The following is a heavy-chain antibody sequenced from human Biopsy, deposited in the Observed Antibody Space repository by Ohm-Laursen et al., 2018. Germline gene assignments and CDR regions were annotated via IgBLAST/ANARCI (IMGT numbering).Heavy chain of an antibody. CDR1: GGPIDSYY. J-gene: IGHJ2*01. Sequence: TLSLTCTVSGGPIDSYYWSWIRQLPGKALEWIGYIYFTGRTSYNPSLKSRVTMSVNTSKKQFSLRLSSVTAADTAVYYCASAGYNPDWNFDLWGRGTRVTVSS. D-gene: IGHD5-24*01. CDR2: IYFTGRT. CDR3: ASAGYNPDWNFDL. V-gene: IGHV4-59*12.